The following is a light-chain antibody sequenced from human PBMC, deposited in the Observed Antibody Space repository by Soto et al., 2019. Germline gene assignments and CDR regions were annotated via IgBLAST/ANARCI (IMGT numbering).Light chain of an antibody. CDR3: QKFNTAPLT. J-gene: IGKJ5*01. CDR1: QDISVY. V-gene: IGKV1-27*01. CDR2: SAS. Sequence: DIQMTQSPSSLSASVGDRVTITCRASQDISVYLAWYQQKPGKVPKLLIYSASTLQSGLPSRFSGSGSATDFTLTISSLQPEDVATYYCQKFNTAPLTFGQGTRLEIK.